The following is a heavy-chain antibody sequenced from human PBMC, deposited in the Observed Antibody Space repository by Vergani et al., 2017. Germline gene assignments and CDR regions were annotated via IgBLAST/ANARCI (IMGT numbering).Heavy chain of an antibody. J-gene: IGHJ3*01. CDR2: IKQDGSEK. Sequence: EVQLVESGGGLVKPGGSLRLSCAASGFSFSSYIMNWVRRAPGKGLEWVANIKQDGSEKYYVDSVKGRFTVSRDNAKNSLWLQMSSLRAEDTAVYYCARTSSPYAFDLWGQGTMVAVSS. CDR1: GFSFSSYI. CDR3: ARTSSPYAFDL. V-gene: IGHV3-7*01. D-gene: IGHD2-15*01.